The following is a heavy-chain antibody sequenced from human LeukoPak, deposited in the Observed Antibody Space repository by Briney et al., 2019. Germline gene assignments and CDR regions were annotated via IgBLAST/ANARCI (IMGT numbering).Heavy chain of an antibody. J-gene: IGHJ6*03. D-gene: IGHD5-24*01. CDR3: ARDRGPRYYYYMDV. Sequence: PSETLSLTCSVSGGSISSYYWSWIRQPAGKGLEWIGRIYTSGSTNYNPSLKSRVTMSVDTSKNQFSLKLSSVTAADTAVYYCARDRGPRYYYYMDVWGNGTTFTVSS. CDR2: IYTSGST. V-gene: IGHV4-4*07. CDR1: GGSISSYY.